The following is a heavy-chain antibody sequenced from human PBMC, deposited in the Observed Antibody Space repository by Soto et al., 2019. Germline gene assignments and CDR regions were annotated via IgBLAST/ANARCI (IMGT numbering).Heavy chain of an antibody. V-gene: IGHV1-69*02. CDR2: IIPMLGVR. CDR3: TIGSWSGEVFDI. D-gene: IGHD2-21*01. Sequence: QVQLVQSGAEVKKPGSSVKVSCKDSGGTFNTYSMFWVRQAPGQGLEWMGRIIPMLGVRNYAQRFQDRVTITADKSTASVHMELSSLRSEDTALYYCTIGSWSGEVFDIWGQGTMVTVSS. CDR1: GGTFNTYS. J-gene: IGHJ3*02.